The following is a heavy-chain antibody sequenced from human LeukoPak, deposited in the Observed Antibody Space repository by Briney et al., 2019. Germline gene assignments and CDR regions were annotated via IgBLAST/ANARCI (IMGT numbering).Heavy chain of an antibody. CDR2: ISGSGGSM. CDR1: GLTFSTYG. D-gene: IGHD3-10*01. CDR3: AKVKFFSVWFGEYYFDY. Sequence: PGGSLRLSCAGSGLTFSTYGMTWVRQAPGKGLEWVSAISGSGGSMYYADSVKGRFTISRDNSKNTLFLQMNSLRAEDTAVYYCAKVKFFSVWFGEYYFDYWGQGTLVTVSS. J-gene: IGHJ4*02. V-gene: IGHV3-23*01.